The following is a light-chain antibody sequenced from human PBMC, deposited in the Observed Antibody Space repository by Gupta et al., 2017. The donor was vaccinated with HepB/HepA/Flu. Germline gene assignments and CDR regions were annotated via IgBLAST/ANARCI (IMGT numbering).Light chain of an antibody. V-gene: IGLV2-14*03. CDR1: SSDVGGYNY. Sequence: SALTQPASVSGSPGPSITISCTGTSSDVGGYNYVSWYQPHPGKAPKLMIYDVSNRPAGVANRFSGSKSGNTASLTISGLKEEDEADYYCSSDTSSSTWVFGGGTKLTVL. J-gene: IGLJ3*02. CDR2: DVS. CDR3: SSDTSSSTWV.